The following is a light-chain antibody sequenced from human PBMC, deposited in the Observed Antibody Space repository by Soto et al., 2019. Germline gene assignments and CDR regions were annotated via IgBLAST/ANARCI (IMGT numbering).Light chain of an antibody. CDR1: YSNIANNV. V-gene: IGLV1-51*01. Sequence: QSVLTQPPSVSAAPGQRVTISCSGTYSNIANNVVSWYQQFPGAAPRNLIYDDDKRPSGIPARFSGSKSGTSATLGITGLQTGDEAVYYCATWDYSLSAGVFGGGTKLTVL. CDR3: ATWDYSLSAGV. CDR2: DDD. J-gene: IGLJ3*02.